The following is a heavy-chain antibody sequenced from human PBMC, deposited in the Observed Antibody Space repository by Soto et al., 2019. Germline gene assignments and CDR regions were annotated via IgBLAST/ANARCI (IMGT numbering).Heavy chain of an antibody. CDR3: AREFAYYGSGSEFYLWDY. CDR1: GYTFTSYA. V-gene: IGHV1-3*01. CDR2: INAGNGNT. J-gene: IGHJ4*02. D-gene: IGHD3-10*01. Sequence: ASVKVSCKASGYTFTSYAMHWVRQAPGQRLEWMGWINAGNGNTKYSQKFQGRVTITRDTSASTAYMELSSLRSEDTAVYYCAREFAYYGSGSEFYLWDYWGQGTLVTVSS.